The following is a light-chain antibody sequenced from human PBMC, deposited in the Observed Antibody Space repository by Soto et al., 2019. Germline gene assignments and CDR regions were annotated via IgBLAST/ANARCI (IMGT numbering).Light chain of an antibody. J-gene: IGKJ4*01. V-gene: IGKV1-33*01. CDR3: QQYHTLPIP. CDR1: QGINNY. Sequence: DIQMTQSPSSLSASVGDRVTITCQASQGINNYLNWYQQKPGNAPKLLIFDTSDLETGVPSRFSGRGSGTDFTFTISSLQPEDVAAYYCQQYHTLPIPFGGRAKV. CDR2: DTS.